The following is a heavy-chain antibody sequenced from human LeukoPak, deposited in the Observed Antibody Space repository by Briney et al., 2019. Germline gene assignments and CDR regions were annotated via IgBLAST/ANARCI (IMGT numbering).Heavy chain of an antibody. Sequence: SETLSLTCTVSGGSLSSGSYYWNWIRQPAGKGLEWIGRIYTSGSTNYNPSLKSRVTISVDTSKNQFSLKLSSVTAADTAVYYCARVTSCPPCYYYYYYMDVWGKGTTVTVSS. D-gene: IGHD2-2*01. CDR3: ARVTSCPPCYYYYYYMDV. J-gene: IGHJ6*03. CDR2: IYTSGST. V-gene: IGHV4-61*02. CDR1: GGSLSSGSYY.